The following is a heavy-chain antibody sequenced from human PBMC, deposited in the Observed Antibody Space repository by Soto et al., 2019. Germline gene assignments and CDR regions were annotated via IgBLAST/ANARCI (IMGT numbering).Heavy chain of an antibody. V-gene: IGHV4-34*01. Sequence: SETLSLTCAVYGGSFSGYYWSWIRQPPGKGLEWIGEINHSGSTNYNPSLKSRVTISVDTSKNQFSLKLSSVTAADTAVYYCARGRGWFDPWGQGTLVTVSS. CDR1: GGSFSGYY. CDR2: INHSGST. J-gene: IGHJ5*02. CDR3: ARGRGWFDP.